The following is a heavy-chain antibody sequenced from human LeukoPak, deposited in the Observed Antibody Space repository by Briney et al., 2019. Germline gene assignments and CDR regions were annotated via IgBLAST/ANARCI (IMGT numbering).Heavy chain of an antibody. CDR2: IIPIFGTA. Sequence: GASVKVSCKASGGTFSSYAISWVRQAPGQGLEWMGGIIPIFGTANYAQKFQGRVTMTRDTSTSTVYMELSSLKSEDTAVYYCARAGEEFGPGGRSQWYWFDPWGQGTLVTVSS. D-gene: IGHD3-10*01. CDR3: ARAGEEFGPGGRSQWYWFDP. CDR1: GGTFSSYA. V-gene: IGHV1-69*05. J-gene: IGHJ5*02.